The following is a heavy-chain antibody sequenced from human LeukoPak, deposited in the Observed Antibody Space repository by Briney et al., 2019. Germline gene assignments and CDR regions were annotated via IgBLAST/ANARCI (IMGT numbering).Heavy chain of an antibody. V-gene: IGHV1-69*05. D-gene: IGHD3-22*01. CDR1: GGTFSSYA. J-gene: IGHJ4*02. Sequence: GASVKVSCKASGGTFSSYAISWVRQAPGQGLEWMGGIIPIFGTANYAQKLQGRVTMTTDTSTSTAYMELRSLRSDDTAVYYCARVRYYYDSSGYPATAFDYWGQGTLVTVSS. CDR2: IIPIFGTA. CDR3: ARVRYYYDSSGYPATAFDY.